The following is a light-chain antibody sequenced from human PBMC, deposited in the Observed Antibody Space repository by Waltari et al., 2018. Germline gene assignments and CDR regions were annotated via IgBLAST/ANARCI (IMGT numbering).Light chain of an antibody. CDR3: CSFANDSRV. J-gene: IGLJ3*02. CDR1: TRDIGTYDV. CDR2: EVS. V-gene: IGLV2-23*02. Sequence: QSALTQPASVSGSPGQSITIPCTGTTRDIGTYDVVSWFQQRPGKAPHLLISEVSKRPSQISPRFSGSKSGNTASLTISGLQAEDEADYYCCSFANDSRVFGGGTKVTVL.